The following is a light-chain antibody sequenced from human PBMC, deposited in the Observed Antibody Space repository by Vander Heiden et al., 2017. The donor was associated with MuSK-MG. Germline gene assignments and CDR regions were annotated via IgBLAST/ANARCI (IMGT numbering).Light chain of an antibody. J-gene: IGKJ1*01. CDR2: AES. CDR3: QQSYTTPRT. V-gene: IGKV1-39*01. CDR1: QGISGY. Sequence: DIQMTQSPSSLSASIGDRVTITCRSSQGISGYLNWYQQKPGKAPKLLIYAESSLSDGVPSRFSGSGSGTHFTLTISRLQPEDFATYFCQQSYTTPRTFGLGTKVEI.